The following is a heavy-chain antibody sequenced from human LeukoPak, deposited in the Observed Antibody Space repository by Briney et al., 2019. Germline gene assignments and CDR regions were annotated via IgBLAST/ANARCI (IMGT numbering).Heavy chain of an antibody. J-gene: IGHJ4*02. CDR2: FSASGGNT. CDR1: GFTFSSYA. V-gene: IGHV3-23*01. D-gene: IGHD1-26*01. Sequence: GGSLRLSCAASGFTFSSYAMSWVRQAPGKGLEWVSTFSASGGNTYYADSVKGRFTISRDISKNTLYLQLTSLRADDTAVYYCAKDGLVGATDWFDCWGQGTLVTVSS. CDR3: AKDGLVGATDWFDC.